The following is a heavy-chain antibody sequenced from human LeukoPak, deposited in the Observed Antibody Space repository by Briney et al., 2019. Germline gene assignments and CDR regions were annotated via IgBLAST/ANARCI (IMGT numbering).Heavy chain of an antibody. V-gene: IGHV1-18*01. CDR2: ISAYNGNT. J-gene: IGHJ4*02. Sequence: ASVKVSCKASGYTFTGYGISWVRQAPGQGLEWMGWISAYNGNTNYAQKLQGRVTMTTDTSTSTAYMELRSLRSDDTAVYYCARHIVVVTAPYYFDYWGQGTLVTVSS. CDR1: GYTFTGYG. CDR3: ARHIVVVTAPYYFDY. D-gene: IGHD2-21*02.